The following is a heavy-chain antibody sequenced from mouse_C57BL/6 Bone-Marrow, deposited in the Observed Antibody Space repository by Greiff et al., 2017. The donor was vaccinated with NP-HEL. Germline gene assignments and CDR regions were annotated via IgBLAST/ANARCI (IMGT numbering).Heavy chain of an antibody. CDR3: ARILLITTVVADWYFDV. Sequence: EVKLMESEGGLVQPGSSMKLSCTASGFTFSDYYMAWVRQVPEKGLEWVANINYDGSSTYYLDSLKSRFIISRDNAKNILYLQMSSLKSEDTATYYCARILLITTVVADWYFDVWGTGTTVTVSS. V-gene: IGHV5-16*01. CDR1: GFTFSDYY. J-gene: IGHJ1*03. CDR2: INYDGSST. D-gene: IGHD1-1*01.